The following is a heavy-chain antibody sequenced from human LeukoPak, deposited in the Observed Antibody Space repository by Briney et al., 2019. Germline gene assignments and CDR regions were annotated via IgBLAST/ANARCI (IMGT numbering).Heavy chain of an antibody. D-gene: IGHD3-22*01. CDR3: ARSYYYDSSGLTGDY. V-gene: IGHV4-39*01. CDR2: IYYSGST. CDR1: GGSISSSSYY. Sequence: PSETLSLTCTVSGGSISSSSYYWGWIRQPPGKGLEWIGSIYYSGSTYYNPSLKSRVTISVDTSKNQFSLKLSSVTAADPAVYYCARSYYYDSSGLTGDYWGQGTLVTVSS. J-gene: IGHJ4*02.